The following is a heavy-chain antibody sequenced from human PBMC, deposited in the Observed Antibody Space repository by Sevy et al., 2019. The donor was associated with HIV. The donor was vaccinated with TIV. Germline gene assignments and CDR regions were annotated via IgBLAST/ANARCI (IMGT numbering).Heavy chain of an antibody. J-gene: IGHJ4*02. CDR2: IYYSGST. D-gene: IGHD3-22*01. Sequence: SETLSLTCTVSGGSISSSSYYWGWIRQPPGKGLEWIGSIYYSGSTYYNPSLKSRVTISVDTSKNQFSLKLSSVTAADTAVYYCARHVRPFNYYDSSGGIDYWGQGTLVTVSS. CDR3: ARHVRPFNYYDSSGGIDY. CDR1: GGSISSSSYY. V-gene: IGHV4-39*01.